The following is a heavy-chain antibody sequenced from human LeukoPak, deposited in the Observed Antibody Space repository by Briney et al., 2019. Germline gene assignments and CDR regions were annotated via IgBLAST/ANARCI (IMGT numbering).Heavy chain of an antibody. CDR1: GYTFNSYD. V-gene: IGHV1-8*03. Sequence: ASVKVSCKASGYTFNSYDINWVRQATGQGLEWMGWMNPNSGNTGYAQRFQGRVTITRNTSISTAYMELSSLRSEDTAVYYCARVLGSGYESDYWGQGTLVTVSS. CDR3: ARVLGSGYESDY. J-gene: IGHJ4*02. D-gene: IGHD5-12*01. CDR2: MNPNSGNT.